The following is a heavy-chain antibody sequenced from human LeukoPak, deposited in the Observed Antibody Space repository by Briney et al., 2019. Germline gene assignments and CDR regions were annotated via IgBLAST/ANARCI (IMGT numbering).Heavy chain of an antibody. CDR3: AKARDDYYVYYFDY. CDR2: ISSSGSTI. CDR1: GFTFRSYE. J-gene: IGHJ4*02. V-gene: IGHV3-48*03. D-gene: IGHD3-10*02. Sequence: GGSLRLSCAASGFTFRSYEMNWVRQAPGKGLEWVSYISSSGSTIYYADSVKGRFTISRDNAKNSLYLQMNSLRAEDTAVYYCAKARDDYYVYYFDYWGQGTLVTVSS.